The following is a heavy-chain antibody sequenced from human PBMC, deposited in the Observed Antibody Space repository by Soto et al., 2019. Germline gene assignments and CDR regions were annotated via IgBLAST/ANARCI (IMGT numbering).Heavy chain of an antibody. D-gene: IGHD6-13*01. CDR1: GFTFSSYG. Sequence: QVQLVESGGGVVQPGRSLRLSCAASGFTFSSYGMHWVRQAPGKGLEWVAVISYDGSNKYYAYSVKGRFTISRDNSKNTLYLQMNSLRAEDTAVYYCAKDLAGYFDYWGQGTLVTVSS. CDR2: ISYDGSNK. CDR3: AKDLAGYFDY. V-gene: IGHV3-30*18. J-gene: IGHJ4*02.